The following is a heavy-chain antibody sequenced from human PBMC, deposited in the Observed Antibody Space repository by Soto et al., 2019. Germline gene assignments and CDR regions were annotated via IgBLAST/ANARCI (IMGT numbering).Heavy chain of an antibody. D-gene: IGHD2-2*01. CDR1: GFIFSSYA. CDR3: AKVTSARVFYFGLDV. CDR2: ISGSAGRT. Sequence: GGSLRLSCAASGFIFSSYAMSWVRQAPGKGLEWVSIISGSAGRTYYADSVKGRFSISRDNSKNTLYLQMNSLRAEDTALYYCAKVTSARVFYFGLDVWGQGTTVTVSS. J-gene: IGHJ6*02. V-gene: IGHV3-23*01.